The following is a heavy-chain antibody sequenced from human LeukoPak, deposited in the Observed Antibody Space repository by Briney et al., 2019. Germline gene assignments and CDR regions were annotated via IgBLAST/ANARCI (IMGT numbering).Heavy chain of an antibody. D-gene: IGHD2-15*01. Sequence: GGSLRLSCAASGFIFDDYAMHWVRQAPGKGLEWVSGISWSSGSIGYADSVKGRFTISRDNAKNSLYLQMNSLRAEDMALYYCAKACGGTCSDAFDIWGQGTMVTVSS. CDR3: AKACGGTCSDAFDI. V-gene: IGHV3-9*03. CDR1: GFIFDDYA. CDR2: ISWSSGSI. J-gene: IGHJ3*02.